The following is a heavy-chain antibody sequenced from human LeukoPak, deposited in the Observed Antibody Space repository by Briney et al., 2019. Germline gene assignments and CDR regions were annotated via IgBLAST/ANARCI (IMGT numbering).Heavy chain of an antibody. CDR1: GGSFSGYF. CDR2: INDSGSI. CDR3: ARTENYIPEDWFDP. D-gene: IGHD5-24*01. V-gene: IGHV4-34*01. Sequence: SETLSLTCAVYGGSFSGYFWTWIRQPPGKGLEWIGEINDSGSINYNPSLKSRVTLSVDTSKNQFSLKLSSVTAADTAVYYCARTENYIPEDWFDPWGQGTLVTVSS. J-gene: IGHJ5*02.